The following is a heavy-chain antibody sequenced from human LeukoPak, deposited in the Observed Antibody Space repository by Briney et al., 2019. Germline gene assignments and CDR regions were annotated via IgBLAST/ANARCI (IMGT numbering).Heavy chain of an antibody. Sequence: GASVKVSCKASGYTFTAYYMHWVRQAPGQGLEWMGWINPNNGGTNYARNFRGRVTMTRDTSIGTAYMDLSRLRSDDTALYYCARGYCSGGDCYEFDVWGQGTMVTVSS. J-gene: IGHJ3*01. D-gene: IGHD2-15*01. V-gene: IGHV1-2*02. CDR2: INPNNGGT. CDR1: GYTFTAYY. CDR3: ARGYCSGGDCYEFDV.